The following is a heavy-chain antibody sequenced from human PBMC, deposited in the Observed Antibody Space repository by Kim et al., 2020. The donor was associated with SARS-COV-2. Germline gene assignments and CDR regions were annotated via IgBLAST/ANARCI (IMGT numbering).Heavy chain of an antibody. CDR2: IYTSGYT. CDR1: GASISSGSYY. V-gene: IGHV4-61*02. D-gene: IGHD6-13*01. Sequence: SETLSLTCTVSGASISSGSYYWSWLRQPAGKGLEWIGRIYTSGYTNYNPSLKSRVTISIDTSKNPFSLNLSSVTAADTAVYYCARAGSGWYRGYYSYGLDVWGQGTTVTVSS. J-gene: IGHJ6*02. CDR3: ARAGSGWYRGYYSYGLDV.